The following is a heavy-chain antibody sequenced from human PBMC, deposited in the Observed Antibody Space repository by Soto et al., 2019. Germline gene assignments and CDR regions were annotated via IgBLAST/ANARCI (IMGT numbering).Heavy chain of an antibody. D-gene: IGHD3-10*01. V-gene: IGHV4-59*01. CDR3: ARRTGSGPKGVDY. J-gene: IGHJ4*02. CDR1: YCTSRSFC. CDR2: IYYSGST. Sequence: QSVTCSVLYCTSRSFCCSLIRKPPGKGLEWIGYIYYSGSTNYNPSLKSRVTISVDTSKNQFSLKLSSVTAADTAVYYCARRTGSGPKGVDYWGQGTLVTVSS.